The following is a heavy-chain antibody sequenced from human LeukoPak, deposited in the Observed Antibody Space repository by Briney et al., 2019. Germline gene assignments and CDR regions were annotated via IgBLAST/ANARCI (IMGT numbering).Heavy chain of an antibody. V-gene: IGHV4-38-2*02. D-gene: IGHD4-17*01. CDR2: MYHSGST. CDR1: GYSISSGYY. CDR3: ARVDYGDSATYYYYMDV. Sequence: SETLSLTCTVSGYSISSGYYWGWIRPPPGKGLEWIGSMYHSGSTYDNPSLKSRVTISVDTSKNQFSLKLSSVTAADTAVYYCARVDYGDSATYYYYMDVWGKGTTVTVSS. J-gene: IGHJ6*03.